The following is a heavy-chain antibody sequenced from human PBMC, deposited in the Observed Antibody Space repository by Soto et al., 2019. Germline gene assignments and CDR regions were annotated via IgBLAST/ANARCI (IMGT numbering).Heavy chain of an antibody. CDR3: ARFETAAGADAIED. Sequence: EVQLVESGGGLVKPGGSLRLSCEASGFTFSSYSMNWVRQAPGKGLDWVSSISGNSVHIFYADSVKGRFTISRDNAKNSLYLQMNSLRAEDTAVYYCARFETAAGADAIEDWGQGTLVTVSS. CDR2: ISGNSVHI. CDR1: GFTFSSYS. J-gene: IGHJ4*02. V-gene: IGHV3-21*01. D-gene: IGHD6-13*01.